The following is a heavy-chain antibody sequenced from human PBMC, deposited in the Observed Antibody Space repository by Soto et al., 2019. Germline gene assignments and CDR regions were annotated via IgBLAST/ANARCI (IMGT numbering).Heavy chain of an antibody. V-gene: IGHV4-59*01. CDR1: GGSISSYY. CDR2: IYYSGST. J-gene: IGHJ4*02. D-gene: IGHD6-6*01. Sequence: QVQLQESGPGLVKPSETLSLTCTVSGGSISSYYWSWIRQPPGKGLEWIGYIYYSGSTNYNPSLKSRVTISVDTSKNQFSLKLSSVTVADSAVYYCGIINIEYSRSHVVYWGQGTLVTVYS. CDR3: GIINIEYSRSHVVY.